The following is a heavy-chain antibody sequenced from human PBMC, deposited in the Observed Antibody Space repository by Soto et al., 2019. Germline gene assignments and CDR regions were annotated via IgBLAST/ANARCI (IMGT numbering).Heavy chain of an antibody. CDR3: AKDFPRGYSGYDSSGRYYYYGMDV. D-gene: IGHD5-12*01. CDR1: GFTFSSYA. J-gene: IGHJ6*02. Sequence: PGGPLRLSCAASGFTFSSYAMSWVRQAPGKGLEWVSAISGSGGSTYYADSVKGRFTISRDNSKNTLYLQMNSLRAEDTAVYYCAKDFPRGYSGYDSSGRYYYYGMDVWGQGTTVTVSS. CDR2: ISGSGGST. V-gene: IGHV3-23*01.